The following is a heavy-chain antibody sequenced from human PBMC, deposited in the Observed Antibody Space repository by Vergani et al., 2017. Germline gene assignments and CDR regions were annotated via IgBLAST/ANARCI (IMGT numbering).Heavy chain of an antibody. CDR3: AKDGYDILTGPYGMDV. CDR2: IRYDGSNK. Sequence: VQLLESGGGVVQPGGSLRLSCAASGFTFSSYGMHWVRQAPGKGLEWVAFIRYDGSNKYYADSVKGRFTISRDNSKNTLYLQMNSLRAEDTAVYYCAKDGYDILTGPYGMDVWGQGTTVTVSS. J-gene: IGHJ6*02. CDR1: GFTFSSYG. D-gene: IGHD3-9*01. V-gene: IGHV3-30*02.